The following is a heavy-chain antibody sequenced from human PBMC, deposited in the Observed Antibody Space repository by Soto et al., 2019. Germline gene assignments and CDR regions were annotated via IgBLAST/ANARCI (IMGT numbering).Heavy chain of an antibody. CDR3: ARDLTLTLYNWNDAGY. CDR1: GFTFSSYA. J-gene: IGHJ4*02. V-gene: IGHV3-30-3*01. Sequence: QVQLVESGGGVVQPGRSLRLSCAASGFTFSSYAMHWVRQAPGKGLEWVAVISYDGSNKYYADSVKGRFTISRDNSKNTVYLQMNRLRTEDTAVYYCARDLTLTLYNWNDAGYWGQGTLVTVSS. CDR2: ISYDGSNK. D-gene: IGHD1-20*01.